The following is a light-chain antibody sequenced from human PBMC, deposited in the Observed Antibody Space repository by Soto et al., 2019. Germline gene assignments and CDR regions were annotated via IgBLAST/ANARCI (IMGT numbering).Light chain of an antibody. V-gene: IGLV1-44*01. CDR1: SSNIGTYT. CDR2: GSS. CDR3: AAWDDSLNGPT. J-gene: IGLJ2*01. Sequence: QSVLSQPPSTSGTPGQRVTISCSGGSSNIGTYTVSWYQQFPETAPRLLIYGSSRRPSGVPDRFSGSKSGTSASLSIGGLHSEDEADYYCAAWDDSLNGPTFGGGTKVTVL.